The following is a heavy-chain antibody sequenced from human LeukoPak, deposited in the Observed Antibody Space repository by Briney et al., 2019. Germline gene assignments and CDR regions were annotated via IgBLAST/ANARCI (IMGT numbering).Heavy chain of an antibody. D-gene: IGHD3-16*01. V-gene: IGHV3-7*01. CDR3: ARPDTAPGGVWYYDY. CDR2: IKQDGSEK. CDR1: GFTFSDHY. J-gene: IGHJ4*02. Sequence: AGGSLRLSCAASGFTFSDHYMDWVRQAPGKGLEWGANIKQDGSEKYYVDSVKGRFTISRDNAKNSLYLQIISLRAEDTAVYYCARPDTAPGGVWYYDYWGLGTLVTVSS.